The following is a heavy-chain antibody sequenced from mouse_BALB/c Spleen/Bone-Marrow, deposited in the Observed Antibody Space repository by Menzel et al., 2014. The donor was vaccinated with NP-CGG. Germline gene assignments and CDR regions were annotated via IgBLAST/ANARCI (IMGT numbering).Heavy chain of an antibody. J-gene: IGHJ1*01. CDR3: ANGVYYCGGSSYWCLDI. CDR2: ISHSGST. Sequence: VQLKESGPSLVKPSQTLSLTCSVTGDSITSGYWNWVRKFPGNKLEYMGYISHSGSTYYNPSLKSRISITRDSSKNRYYLRLKSVTIVDTATYYCANGVYYCGGSSYWCLDIWGAGTTVTVSS. V-gene: IGHV3-8*02. D-gene: IGHD1-1*01. CDR1: GDSITSGY.